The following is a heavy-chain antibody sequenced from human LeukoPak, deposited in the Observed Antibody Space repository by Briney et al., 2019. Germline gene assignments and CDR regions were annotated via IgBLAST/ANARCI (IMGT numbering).Heavy chain of an antibody. Sequence: ASVKVSCKASGYTFTSYYMHWVRQAPGQGLEWMGIINPSGGSTSYAQKFQGRVTMTTDTSTSTAYMELRSLRSDDTAVYYCARDQHGDSAVGDYWGQGTLVTVSS. V-gene: IGHV1-46*01. CDR3: ARDQHGDSAVGDY. D-gene: IGHD4-17*01. J-gene: IGHJ4*02. CDR2: INPSGGST. CDR1: GYTFTSYY.